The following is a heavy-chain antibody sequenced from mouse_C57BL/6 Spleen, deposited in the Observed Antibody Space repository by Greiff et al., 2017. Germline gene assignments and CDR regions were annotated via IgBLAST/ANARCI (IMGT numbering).Heavy chain of an antibody. D-gene: IGHD2-5*01. CDR2: IDPSGSYT. Sequence: QVQLQQPGAELVMPGASVKLSCKASGYTFTSYWMHWVKQRPGQGLEWIGEIDPSGSYTNYNQKFKGESTLTVDKSSSTAYMQLRSLISEDSAVYYCARGEGYSNSVYDMEDWGQGTSVTVAS. CDR3: ARGEGYSNSVYDMED. CDR1: GYTFTSYW. V-gene: IGHV1-69*01. J-gene: IGHJ4*01.